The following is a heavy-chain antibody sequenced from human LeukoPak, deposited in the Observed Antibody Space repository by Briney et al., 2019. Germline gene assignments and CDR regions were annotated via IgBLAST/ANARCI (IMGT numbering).Heavy chain of an antibody. D-gene: IGHD6-19*01. V-gene: IGHV4-34*01. CDR2: INHSGST. CDR1: GGSFSGYY. J-gene: IGHJ4*02. Sequence: SETLSLTCAVYGGSFSGYYWSWIRQPPGKGLEWIGEINHSGSTNYNPSLKSRVTISVDTSKNQFSLKLSSATAADTAVYYCRSGWYREDHWGQGTLVTVSS. CDR3: RSGWYREDH.